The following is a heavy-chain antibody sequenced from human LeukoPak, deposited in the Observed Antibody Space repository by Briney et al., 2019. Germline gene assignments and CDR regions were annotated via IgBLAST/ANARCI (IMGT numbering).Heavy chain of an antibody. V-gene: IGHV4-30-2*01. CDR2: IYRSGST. D-gene: IGHD4-23*01. CDR1: GGSISSGGYY. Sequence: SETLSLTCTVSGGSISSGGYYWSWIRQPPGKGLEWIGYIYRSGSTYYNPSLKSRVTISVNRSKNQLSLKLSSVTAADTAVYYCARDWVYGGNTQWNDAFDIWGQGTMVTVSS. CDR3: ARDWVYGGNTQWNDAFDI. J-gene: IGHJ3*02.